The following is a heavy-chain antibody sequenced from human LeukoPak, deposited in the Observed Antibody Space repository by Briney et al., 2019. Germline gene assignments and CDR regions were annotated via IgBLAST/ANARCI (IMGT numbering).Heavy chain of an antibody. J-gene: IGHJ4*02. CDR1: GFTFSSYE. CDR2: ITSSGNTI. V-gene: IGHV3-48*03. Sequence: GGSLRLSCAASGFTFSSYEMNWVRQAPGKGLEWVSYITSSGNTIYYAYSVKGRFTISRDNAKNSLYLQMNSLRAEDTAVYYCARLTTMTTTGGPFDYWGQGTLVTVSS. D-gene: IGHD4-17*01. CDR3: ARLTTMTTTGGPFDY.